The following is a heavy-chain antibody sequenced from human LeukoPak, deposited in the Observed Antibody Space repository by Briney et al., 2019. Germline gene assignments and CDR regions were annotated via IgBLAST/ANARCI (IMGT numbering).Heavy chain of an antibody. V-gene: IGHV1-18*01. J-gene: IGHJ4*02. CDR2: ISAYNGNT. D-gene: IGHD3-16*01. CDR3: ARTRYGGNY. Sequence: GASVKVSCKASRYTFTSYVVSGVRQAPGQGVEWMGWISAYNGNTNYAQKLQGRVTMTTDTSTSTAYMELRSLRSEDTAVYYCARTRYGGNYWGQGTLVTVSS. CDR1: RYTFTSYV.